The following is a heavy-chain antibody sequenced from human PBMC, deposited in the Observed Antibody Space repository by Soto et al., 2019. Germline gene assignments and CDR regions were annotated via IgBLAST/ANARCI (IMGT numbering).Heavy chain of an antibody. CDR1: GASISSSSYY. CDR3: ARPNPGGSLVGFDS. J-gene: IGHJ4*02. V-gene: IGHV4-39*02. CDR2: IYYRGST. Sequence: QLQLQESGTGLVKPSETLSLTCTVSGASISSSSYYWAWIRQPPGKGLEWIGRIYYRGSTDYNPSLKSRVTISVDTSKNHFSLKLNSVTAADTAVYYCARPNPGGSLVGFDSWGQGTLVTVSS. D-gene: IGHD5-12*01.